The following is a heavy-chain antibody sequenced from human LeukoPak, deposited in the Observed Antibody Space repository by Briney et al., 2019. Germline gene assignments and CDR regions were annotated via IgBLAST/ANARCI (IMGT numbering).Heavy chain of an antibody. Sequence: PSETLSLTCTVSGGSISSSSYYWGWIRQPPGKGLEWIGSIYYSGSTYYNPSLKSRVTISVDTSKNQFSLKLSSVTAADTAVYYCARSKDYSKSNWFDAWGQGTLVTVSS. V-gene: IGHV4-39*01. CDR1: GGSISSSSYY. CDR2: IYYSGST. D-gene: IGHD4-11*01. J-gene: IGHJ5*02. CDR3: ARSKDYSKSNWFDA.